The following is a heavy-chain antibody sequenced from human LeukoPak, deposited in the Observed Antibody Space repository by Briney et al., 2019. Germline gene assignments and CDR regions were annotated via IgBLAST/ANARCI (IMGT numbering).Heavy chain of an antibody. Sequence: GGSLRLSCAASGFTFSSSGLHWVRQAPGKGLEWVAVISHDGSNKYYADSVKGRVTISRDSSRNTLYLQMNSLRAEDTAVYYCAKDGTGGYYYLDYWGQGTLVTVSS. D-gene: IGHD3-22*01. CDR2: ISHDGSNK. CDR1: GFTFSSSG. J-gene: IGHJ4*02. V-gene: IGHV3-30*18. CDR3: AKDGTGGYYYLDY.